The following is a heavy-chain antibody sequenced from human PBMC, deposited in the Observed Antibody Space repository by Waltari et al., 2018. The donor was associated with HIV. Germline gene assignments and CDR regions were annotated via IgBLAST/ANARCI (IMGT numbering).Heavy chain of an antibody. CDR3: ARAPVDGAAQPDY. J-gene: IGHJ4*02. V-gene: IGHV4-61*02. Sequence: QVQLQESGPGLVKPSQTLSLTCTVSGGSISSGSYSWSWIRQPAGKGPEWIGRIYTSGSTNYNPSLKSRVTISVDTSKNQFSLKLSSVTAADTAVYYCARAPVDGAAQPDYWGQGTLVTVSS. D-gene: IGHD2-2*01. CDR1: GGSISSGSYS. CDR2: IYTSGST.